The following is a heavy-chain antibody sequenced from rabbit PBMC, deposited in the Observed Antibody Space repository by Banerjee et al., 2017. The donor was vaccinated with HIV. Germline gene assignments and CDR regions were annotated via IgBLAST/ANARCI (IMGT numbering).Heavy chain of an antibody. CDR3: AREEANSGGYGDFNL. J-gene: IGHJ4*01. CDR1: GFDFSSNYY. Sequence: QSLEESGGDLVKPGASLTLTCTASGFDFSSNYYMCWIRQAPGKGLEWIACIDAGSSGSTYYATWAKGGFTISKTSSTTVTLKMTSLTAADTATYFCAREEANSGGYGDFNLWGPGPLVTVS. CDR2: IDAGSSGST. V-gene: IGHV1S40*01. D-gene: IGHD1-1*01.